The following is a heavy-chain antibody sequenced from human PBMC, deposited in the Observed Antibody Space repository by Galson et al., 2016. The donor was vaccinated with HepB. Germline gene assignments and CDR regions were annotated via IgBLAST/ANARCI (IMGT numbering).Heavy chain of an antibody. J-gene: IGHJ6*02. CDR3: ARGVWAARTDYYAMDV. CDR2: ISSSGRYI. D-gene: IGHD6-6*01. CDR1: GFIFSSYN. Sequence: SLRLSCEASGFIFSSYNMNWVRQAPGKGLEWVSSISSSGRYIYYADSVKGRFTISRDNAENSLYLQMNSLRAEDTAVYYCARGVWAARTDYYAMDVWGQGTTVTVSS. V-gene: IGHV3-21*01.